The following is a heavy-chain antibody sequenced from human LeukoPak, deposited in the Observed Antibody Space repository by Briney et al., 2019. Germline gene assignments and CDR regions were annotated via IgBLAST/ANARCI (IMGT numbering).Heavy chain of an antibody. CDR2: IIPIFGTA. V-gene: IGHV1-69*05. CDR3: ARGLDSSGYISGY. Sequence: ASVKVSCXASGGTFSSYAISWVRQAPGQGLEWMGGIIPIFGTANYAQKFQGRVTITTDESTSTAYMELSSLRSEDTAVYYCARGLDSSGYISGYWGQGTLVTVSS. J-gene: IGHJ4*02. D-gene: IGHD3-22*01. CDR1: GGTFSSYA.